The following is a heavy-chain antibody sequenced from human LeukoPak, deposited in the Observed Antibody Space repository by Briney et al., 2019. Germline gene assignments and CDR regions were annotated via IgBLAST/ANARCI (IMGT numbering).Heavy chain of an antibody. CDR1: GFTFNEYA. CDR3: AKSDGHGTGYGFHI. D-gene: IGHD6-19*01. CDR2: IRDDGSDT. Sequence: RGALRLSCAASGFTFNEYAMYWVRQSPGRGLEWVALIRDDGSDTYHADSVKGRFTISRDNSKNTVFLRMNSLRGEDSAIYYCAKSDGHGTGYGFHIWGQGTMVTVSS. J-gene: IGHJ3*02. V-gene: IGHV3-30*02.